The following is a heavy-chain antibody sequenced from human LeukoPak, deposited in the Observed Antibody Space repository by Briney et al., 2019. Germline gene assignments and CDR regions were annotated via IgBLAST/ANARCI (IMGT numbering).Heavy chain of an antibody. V-gene: IGHV3-7*01. CDR2: IKQDGSEK. CDR3: ARGRRYDYVWGSYRFYFDY. D-gene: IGHD3-16*02. J-gene: IGHJ4*02. Sequence: PGGSLRLSCAASGFTFSSYWMSWVRQAPGKGLEWVANIKQDGSEKYYVDSVRGRFTISRDNAKNSLYLQMNSLRAEDTAVYYCARGRRYDYVWGSYRFYFDYWGQGTLVTVSS. CDR1: GFTFSSYW.